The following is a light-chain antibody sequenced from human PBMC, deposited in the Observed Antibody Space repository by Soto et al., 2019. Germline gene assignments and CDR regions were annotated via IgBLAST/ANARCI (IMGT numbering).Light chain of an antibody. V-gene: IGKV3-20*01. Sequence: EIVLTQSPGTMSLSPGDGATLSCRASQSVSSGYLAWYQQKPGQAPRLLIYGASRRATGIPDRFSGSGSGTYFTLSISRLEPEYCAVYWCQYYCNSPTFGQGTKVQIK. CDR2: GAS. CDR1: QSVSSGY. CDR3: QYYCNSPT. J-gene: IGKJ1*01.